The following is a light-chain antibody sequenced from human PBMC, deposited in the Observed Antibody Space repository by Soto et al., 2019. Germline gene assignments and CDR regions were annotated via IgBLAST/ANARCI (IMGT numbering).Light chain of an antibody. CDR2: GAS. Sequence: EIVLTQSPGTLSLSPGERATLSCRASQSVSINDLAWYQQKPGQAPRLLIYGASIRATGIPDRFSGSGSGTDFSLTISRLEPEDFAVYYGQQYGRSSWTFGQGTKVEVQ. J-gene: IGKJ1*01. V-gene: IGKV3-20*01. CDR1: QSVSIND. CDR3: QQYGRSSWT.